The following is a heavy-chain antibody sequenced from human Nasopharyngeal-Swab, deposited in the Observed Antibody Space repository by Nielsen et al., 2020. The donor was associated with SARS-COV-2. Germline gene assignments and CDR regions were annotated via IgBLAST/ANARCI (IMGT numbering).Heavy chain of an antibody. J-gene: IGHJ4*02. CDR2: IYSGGST. Sequence: GESLKISRAASGFTVSSNYMTWVRQAPGKGLEWVSVIYSGGSTYYADSVKGRFTISRDNSKNTLYLQMNSLRAEDTAVYYCARATPTYSGGDFDYWGRGTLVTVSS. D-gene: IGHD2-15*01. CDR3: ARATPTYSGGDFDY. V-gene: IGHV3-53*01. CDR1: GFTVSSNY.